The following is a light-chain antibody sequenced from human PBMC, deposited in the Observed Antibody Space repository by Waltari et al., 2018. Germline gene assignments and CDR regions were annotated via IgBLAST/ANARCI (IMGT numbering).Light chain of an antibody. V-gene: IGKV4-1*01. CDR1: QSVLYSSNSRNC. Sequence: DIVITPSPDSLGVSLGERATINYKSSQSVLYSSNSRNCLAWFQQRPGQPPKLLIYWASTRESGVPDRFSGSGSGTDFTLTISSLQAEDVAIYYCQQYYTTPYTFGQGTKLEIK. CDR3: QQYYTTPYT. CDR2: WAS. J-gene: IGKJ2*01.